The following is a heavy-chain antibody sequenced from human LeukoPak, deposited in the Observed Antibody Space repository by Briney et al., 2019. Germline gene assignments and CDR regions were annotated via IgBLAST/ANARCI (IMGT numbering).Heavy chain of an antibody. CDR2: IIPILGIA. CDR3: ARPPVRGTEYFQH. J-gene: IGHJ1*01. V-gene: IGHV1-69*04. D-gene: IGHD3-10*01. Sequence: ASVKVSCKASGGTFSSYAISWVRRAPGQGLEWMGRIIPILGIANYAQKFQGRVTITADKSTSTAYMELSSLRSEDTAVYYCARPPVRGTEYFQHWGQGTLVTVSS. CDR1: GGTFSSYA.